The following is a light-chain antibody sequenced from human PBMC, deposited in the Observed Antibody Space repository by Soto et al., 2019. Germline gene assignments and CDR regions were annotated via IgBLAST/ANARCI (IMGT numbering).Light chain of an antibody. CDR2: DAS. CDR3: QQRSNSYT. CDR1: QSVSSY. J-gene: IGKJ2*01. Sequence: EIVLTQSPATLSLSPGERATLSCRASQSVSSYLAWYQQKPGQAPRLLIYDASSMATGIPARFSGSGSGTDFTLTISSLEPEDFAVYYCQQRSNSYTFGRGTKLEIK. V-gene: IGKV3-11*01.